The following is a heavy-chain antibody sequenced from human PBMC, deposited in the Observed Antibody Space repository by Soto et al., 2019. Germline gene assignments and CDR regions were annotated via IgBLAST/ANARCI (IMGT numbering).Heavy chain of an antibody. V-gene: IGHV4-59*01. CDR2: IYHSGST. CDR1: GGSISSYY. D-gene: IGHD3-16*01. CDR3: ARDGAAVRDPHGMDV. J-gene: IGHJ6*02. Sequence: QVQLQESGPGLVKPSETLSLTCTVSGGSISSYYWSWIRQPPGKGLEWIGYIYHSGSTIYNPSLKSRVTISVDMSKNQFSLKLRSVNSADTAVYYCARDGAAVRDPHGMDVWGQGTTVTVSS.